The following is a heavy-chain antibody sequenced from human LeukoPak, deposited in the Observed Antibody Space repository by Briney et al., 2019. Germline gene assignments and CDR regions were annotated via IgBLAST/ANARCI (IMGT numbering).Heavy chain of an antibody. CDR2: IYHSGST. J-gene: IGHJ6*03. CDR1: GYSISSGYY. D-gene: IGHD3-10*01. Sequence: PSETLSLTCTVSGYSISSGYYWGCFRQPPGKGREWIGSIYHSGSTYYNPSLKSRVTISVDTSKNQFSLQLSSVTAADTAVYYCARASGYYYYMDVWGKGTTVTVSS. V-gene: IGHV4-38-2*02. CDR3: ARASGYYYYMDV.